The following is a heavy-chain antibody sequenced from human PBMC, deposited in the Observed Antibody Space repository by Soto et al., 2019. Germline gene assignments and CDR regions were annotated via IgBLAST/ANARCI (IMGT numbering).Heavy chain of an antibody. CDR2: IIPIFGTP. D-gene: IGHD3-10*01. J-gene: IGHJ4*02. CDR1: GGIFSTYA. Sequence: QVQLVQAGAEVKKPGSSVKVSCKASGGIFSTYAISWLRRAPGQGLAGMGGIIPIFGTPNYAQRFQGRVTITGDESTSTAYMELSRLRSEDTAVYYCARDRDDYGSGTYYKRIDFWGQGTLVTVSS. CDR3: ARDRDDYGSGTYYKRIDF. V-gene: IGHV1-69*01.